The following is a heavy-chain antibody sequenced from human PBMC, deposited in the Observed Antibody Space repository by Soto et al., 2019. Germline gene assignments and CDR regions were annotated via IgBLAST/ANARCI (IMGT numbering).Heavy chain of an antibody. J-gene: IGHJ4*02. CDR2: IVVGSGNT. Sequence: QMQLVQSGPEVKKPGTSVKVSCKASGFTFPSSAVQWVRQARGQRLEWIARIVVGSGNTNYAQKFQERLTISRDMSTTAAYMQLSSLRSDDTAVYYCAAVPYYYDTSGTYFDYWGQGTLVTVSS. CDR3: AAVPYYYDTSGTYFDY. V-gene: IGHV1-58*01. D-gene: IGHD3-22*01. CDR1: GFTFPSSA.